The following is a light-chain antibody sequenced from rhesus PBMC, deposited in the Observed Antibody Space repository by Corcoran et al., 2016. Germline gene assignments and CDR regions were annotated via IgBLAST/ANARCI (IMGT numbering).Light chain of an antibody. CDR1: QDISSY. V-gene: IGKV1-28*03. J-gene: IGKJ1*01. CDR2: DAS. Sequence: DIQMTQSPSSLSASVGDTVTITCRASQDISSYLNWFQQKPGKAPNLLIYDASRLQSGVPSRFSGSGSRTDFTLTISSLQPEDFATYFCLHHNNYPWTFGQGTKVEIK. CDR3: LHHNNYPWT.